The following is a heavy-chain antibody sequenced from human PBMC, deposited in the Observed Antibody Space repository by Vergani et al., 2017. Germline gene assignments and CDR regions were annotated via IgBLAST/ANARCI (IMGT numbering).Heavy chain of an antibody. J-gene: IGHJ3*02. CDR3: ARDRDSSSWSYAFDI. V-gene: IGHV3-30-3*01. CDR1: GFTFSSYA. Sequence: QVQLVESGGGVVQPGRSLRLSCAASGFTFSSYAMHWVRQAPGKGLEWVAVISYDGSNKYYADSVKGRFTISRDNSKNTLYLQMNSLRAEDTAVYYCARDRDSSSWSYAFDIWGQGTMVTVSS. D-gene: IGHD6-13*01. CDR2: ISYDGSNK.